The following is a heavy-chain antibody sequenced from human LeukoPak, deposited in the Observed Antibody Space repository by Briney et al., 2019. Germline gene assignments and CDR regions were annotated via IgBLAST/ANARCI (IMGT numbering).Heavy chain of an antibody. D-gene: IGHD6-13*01. J-gene: IGHJ4*02. CDR3: AKWHSSSWYLRT. Sequence: PGGSLRLSCAASGFTFSSYAMSWVRQAPGKGLEWVSAISGSGGSTYYADSVKGRFTISRDNSKNTLYLQMNNLRAEDTAVYYCAKWHSSSWYLRTWGQGTLVTVSS. V-gene: IGHV3-23*01. CDR2: ISGSGGST. CDR1: GFTFSSYA.